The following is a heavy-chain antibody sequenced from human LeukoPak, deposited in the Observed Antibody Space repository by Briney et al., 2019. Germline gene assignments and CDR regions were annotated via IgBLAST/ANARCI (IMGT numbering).Heavy chain of an antibody. J-gene: IGHJ4*02. V-gene: IGHV3-43D*03. Sequence: GGSLRLSCAASGFTFDDYAMHWVRQAPGKGLEWVSLISWDGGSTYYADSVKGRFRVSRDNAKNSMYLQMNSLRAEDTALYYCARVGAAGTTGMFDYWGQGTLVTVSS. CDR1: GFTFDDYA. D-gene: IGHD6-13*01. CDR2: ISWDGGST. CDR3: ARVGAAGTTGMFDY.